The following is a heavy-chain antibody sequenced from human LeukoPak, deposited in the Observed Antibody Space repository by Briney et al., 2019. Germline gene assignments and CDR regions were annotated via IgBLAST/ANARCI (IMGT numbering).Heavy chain of an antibody. Sequence: GASVKVSCKASGYTFTSYDINWVRQATGQGLEWMGWMNPNSGNTGYAQKFQGRVTMTRNTSISTAYMELSSLRSEDTAVYYCARGASPQKRQWLVRYFDYWGQGTLVTVSS. CDR1: GYTFTSYD. V-gene: IGHV1-8*01. CDR3: ARGASPQKRQWLVRYFDY. D-gene: IGHD6-19*01. CDR2: MNPNSGNT. J-gene: IGHJ4*02.